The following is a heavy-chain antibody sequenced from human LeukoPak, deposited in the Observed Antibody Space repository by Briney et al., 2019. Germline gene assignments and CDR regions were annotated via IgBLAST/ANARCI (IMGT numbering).Heavy chain of an antibody. CDR3: AKDYYGSGSFLGMDV. Sequence: GGSLRLSCAASGFTFINYGMHWVRQAPGKGLEWVAFIRYDGSNKYYADSVKGRFTISRDNSKNTLYLQMNSLRAEDTAVYYCAKDYYGSGSFLGMDVWGKGTTVTISS. D-gene: IGHD3-10*01. CDR1: GFTFINYG. V-gene: IGHV3-30*02. CDR2: IRYDGSNK. J-gene: IGHJ6*03.